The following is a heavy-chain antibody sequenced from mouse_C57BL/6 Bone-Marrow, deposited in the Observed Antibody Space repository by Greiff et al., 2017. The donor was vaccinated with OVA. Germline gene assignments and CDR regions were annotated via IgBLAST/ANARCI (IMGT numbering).Heavy chain of an antibody. CDR2: INPGSGGT. D-gene: IGHD1-1*01. CDR1: GYAFTNYL. J-gene: IGHJ3*01. Sequence: QVQLQQSGAELVRPGTSVKVSCKASGYAFTNYLIEWVKQRPGQGLEWIGVINPGSGGTNYNEKFKGKATLTADNSSSTAYMQLSSLRSEDSAVYFCARGPYYYGSSYGFAYWGQGTLVTVSA. CDR3: ARGPYYYGSSYGFAY. V-gene: IGHV1-54*01.